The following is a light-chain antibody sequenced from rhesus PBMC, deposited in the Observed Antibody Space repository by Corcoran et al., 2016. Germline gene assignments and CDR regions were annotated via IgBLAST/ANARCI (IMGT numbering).Light chain of an antibody. CDR3: QHGYNIPRT. CDR1: QGITNN. J-gene: IGKJ1*01. CDR2: TAS. V-gene: IGKV1-25*01. Sequence: DIQMTQSPSSLSTSVGDTVTITCRASQGITNNLAWYQQKPEKVPKLLIYTASPLQSGVPSRFSGRGSGTDFTLPISSLQPEDFATYYCQHGYNIPRTFGQGTKVEIK.